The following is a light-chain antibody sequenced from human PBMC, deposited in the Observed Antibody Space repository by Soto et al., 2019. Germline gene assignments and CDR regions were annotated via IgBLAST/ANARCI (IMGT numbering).Light chain of an antibody. CDR2: AAS. CDR3: QQASAFPLT. CDR1: QNIGTW. V-gene: IGKV1-12*01. Sequence: DIQMTQSPSSVSASVGDRVTITCRASQNIGTWLTWYQQKPGKAPKLLIYAASTLQNGVPSTFSGSGSGTDFTLTIRSLQPDDFSTYYCQQASAFPLTFGQGTRLEIK. J-gene: IGKJ5*01.